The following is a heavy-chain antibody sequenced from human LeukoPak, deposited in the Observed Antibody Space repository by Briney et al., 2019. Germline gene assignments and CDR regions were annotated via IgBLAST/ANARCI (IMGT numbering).Heavy chain of an antibody. CDR1: GGSISSSSYY. V-gene: IGHV4-39*02. CDR3: ARDSGMAAAGVYYYYGMDV. J-gene: IGHJ6*02. CDR2: IYYSGST. D-gene: IGHD6-13*01. Sequence: PSETLSLTCTVSGGSISSSSYYWGWIRQPPGKGLEWIGSIYYSGSTYYNPSLKSRVTISVDTSKNQFSLKLSSVTAADTAVYYCARDSGMAAAGVYYYYGMDVWGQGTTVTVSS.